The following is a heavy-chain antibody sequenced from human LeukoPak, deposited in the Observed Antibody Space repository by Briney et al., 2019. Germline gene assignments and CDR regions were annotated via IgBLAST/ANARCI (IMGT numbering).Heavy chain of an antibody. J-gene: IGHJ5*02. V-gene: IGHV4-61*01. D-gene: IGHD1-26*01. CDR2: IYNGVNT. Sequence: SETLSLTCTVSGASVSSASYWTWIRQPPGQGVEWIAHIYNGVNTNYNPSHKSRVTISVDTSKNQFSLRLNSVTAADTAVYYCARSRAFNSGAFDPWGQGSLVTVSS. CDR1: GASVSSASY. CDR3: ARSRAFNSGAFDP.